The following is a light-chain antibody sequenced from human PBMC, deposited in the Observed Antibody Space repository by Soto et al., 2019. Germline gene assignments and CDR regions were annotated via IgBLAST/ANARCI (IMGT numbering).Light chain of an antibody. J-gene: IGKJ2*01. CDR1: QSVSRNY. CDR2: ATS. V-gene: IGKV3-20*01. Sequence: EIVLTQSPGTLSLSPGEKATLSCRASQSVSRNYLAWYQQKPDQSPRLLIYATSTRAAGIPDRFSGSGSGTDFTLTISRLEPDDVAVYYCQQYDTSPPMYTFGQGTKV. CDR3: QQYDTSPPMYT.